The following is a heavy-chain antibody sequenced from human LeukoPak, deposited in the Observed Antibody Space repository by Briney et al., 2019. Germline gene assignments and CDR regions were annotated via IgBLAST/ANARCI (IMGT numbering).Heavy chain of an antibody. CDR2: IYPGDSDT. CDR3: ARLRGLESYSSHLTYFDY. J-gene: IGHJ4*02. Sequence: GESLEISCKGSGYSFTSYWIGWVRQLPGKGLEWMGIIYPGDSDTRYSPSFQGQVTISADKSISTAYLQWSSLKASDTAMYYCARLRGLESYSSHLTYFDYWGQGTLVTVSS. V-gene: IGHV5-51*01. CDR1: GYSFTSYW. D-gene: IGHD6-13*01.